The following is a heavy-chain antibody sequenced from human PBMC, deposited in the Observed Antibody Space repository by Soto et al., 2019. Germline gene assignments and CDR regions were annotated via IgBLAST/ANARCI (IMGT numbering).Heavy chain of an antibody. CDR3: AKDLNYGFPLHFYYGLDA. D-gene: IGHD3-10*01. J-gene: IGHJ6*02. Sequence: EVQLVESGGGLVQPGRSLTLSCAASGFAFENYAMHWVRQVPGRGLEWVSGISFNGGSIGYADSVRGRFTISRDNAKKSLYLQVNSLTTEDTALYLCAKDLNYGFPLHFYYGLDAWGRGTTVTVS. CDR1: GFAFENYA. V-gene: IGHV3-9*01. CDR2: ISFNGGSI.